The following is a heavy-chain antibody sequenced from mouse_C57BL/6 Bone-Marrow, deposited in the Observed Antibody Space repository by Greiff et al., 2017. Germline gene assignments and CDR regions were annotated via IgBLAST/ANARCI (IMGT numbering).Heavy chain of an antibody. CDR1: GYTFTDYY. D-gene: IGHD2-5*01. Sequence: EVQLQESGPVLVKPGASVKMSCKASGYTFTDYYMNWVKQSHGKSLEWIGVINPSNGGTSYNQKFKGKSTLTVDKSSSTAYMELNSLTSEDSAVYYCAREEDYYSNLADWGQGTLVTVSA. CDR2: INPSNGGT. J-gene: IGHJ3*01. CDR3: AREEDYYSNLAD. V-gene: IGHV1-19*01.